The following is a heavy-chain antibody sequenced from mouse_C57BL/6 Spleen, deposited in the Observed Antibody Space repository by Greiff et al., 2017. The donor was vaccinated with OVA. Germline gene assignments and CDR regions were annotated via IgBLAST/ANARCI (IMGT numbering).Heavy chain of an antibody. CDR1: GYTFTDYY. CDR3: ARRYGQSRGYFDV. Sequence: QVQLKESGAELVRPGASVKLSCKASGYTFTDYYINWVKQRPGQGLEWIARIYPGSGNTYYNEKFKGKATLTAEKSSSTAYMQLSSLTSEDSAVYFCARRYGQSRGYFDVWGTGTTVTVSS. J-gene: IGHJ1*03. V-gene: IGHV1-76*01. CDR2: IYPGSGNT. D-gene: IGHD1-1*02.